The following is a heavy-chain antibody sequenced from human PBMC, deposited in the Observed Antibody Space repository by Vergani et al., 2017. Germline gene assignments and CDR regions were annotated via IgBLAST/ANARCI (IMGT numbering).Heavy chain of an antibody. CDR3: ARDFKAGAVAHGYGGNTMGWFDP. CDR1: GGSISSSNW. CDR2: IYHSGST. V-gene: IGHV4-4*02. D-gene: IGHD4-23*01. Sequence: QVQLQESGPGLVKPSGNLSLTCAVSGGSISSSNWWSWVRQPPGTGLEWIGAIYHSGSTNYNPSLKSRVTISVDKSKNQSSLKLSSVTAADTAVYYCARDFKAGAVAHGYGGNTMGWFDPWGEGKLVTVSS. J-gene: IGHJ5*02.